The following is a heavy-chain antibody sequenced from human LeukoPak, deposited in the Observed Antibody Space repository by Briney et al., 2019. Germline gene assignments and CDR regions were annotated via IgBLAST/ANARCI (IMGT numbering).Heavy chain of an antibody. D-gene: IGHD6-19*01. J-gene: IGHJ4*02. CDR2: IRYDGSNK. Sequence: GRSLRLSCAASGFTFSSYGMHWVRQAPGKGLEWVAFIRYDGSNKYYADSVKGRFTISRDNSKNTLYLQMNSLRAEDTAVYYCAKDPEQWEPYFDYWGQGTLVTVSS. CDR3: AKDPEQWEPYFDY. V-gene: IGHV3-30*02. CDR1: GFTFSSYG.